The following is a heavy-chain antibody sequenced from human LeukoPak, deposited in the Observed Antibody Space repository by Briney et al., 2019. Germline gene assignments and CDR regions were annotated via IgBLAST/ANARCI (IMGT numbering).Heavy chain of an antibody. CDR1: GFTFDDYG. Sequence: GGSLRLSCAASGFTFDDYGMSWVRQAPGKGLEWVSGINWNGGSTGYADSVKGRFTISRDNAKNSLYLQMNSLRAEDTALYYCARDLDKGIAVADPAGLDYWGQGTLVTVSS. V-gene: IGHV3-20*04. CDR3: ARDLDKGIAVADPAGLDY. D-gene: IGHD6-19*01. J-gene: IGHJ4*02. CDR2: INWNGGST.